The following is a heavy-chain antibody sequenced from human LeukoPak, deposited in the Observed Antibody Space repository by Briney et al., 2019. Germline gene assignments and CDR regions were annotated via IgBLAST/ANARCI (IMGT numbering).Heavy chain of an antibody. V-gene: IGHV1-46*01. Sequence: ASVKVSCEASGYTFTSYYMHWVRQAPGQGLEWMGIINPSGGSTSYAQKFQGRVTMTRDTSTSTVYMELSSLRSEDTAVYYCARAADDDEGGWSPNYYFDYWGQGTLVTVSS. CDR1: GYTFTSYY. CDR2: INPSGGST. CDR3: ARAADDDEGGWSPNYYFDY. J-gene: IGHJ4*02. D-gene: IGHD6-19*01.